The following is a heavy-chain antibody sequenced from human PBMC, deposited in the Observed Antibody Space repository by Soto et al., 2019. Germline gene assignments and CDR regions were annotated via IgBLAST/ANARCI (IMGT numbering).Heavy chain of an antibody. CDR3: AIRQRAVSENKWFDP. CDR2: VTPIFGAA. J-gene: IGHJ5*02. V-gene: IGHV1-69*06. Sequence: SVKVSCKGSGGTVTSYAVTWVRQAPGQGLEWMGGVTPIFGAATYAQKFLGRVTITADKSTSTVYMELSSLGSEDTAVYYCAIRQRAVSENKWFDPWGQGTLVTVCS. D-gene: IGHD6-19*01. CDR1: GGTVTSYA.